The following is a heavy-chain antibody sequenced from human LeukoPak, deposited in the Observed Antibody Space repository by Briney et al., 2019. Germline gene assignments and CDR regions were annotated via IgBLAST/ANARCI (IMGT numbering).Heavy chain of an antibody. CDR2: ISGSGGST. Sequence: GGSLRLSCAASGFTFSSYAMSWVRQAPGKGLEWVSAISGSGGSTYYADSVKGRFTISRDNSKNTLYLQMNSLRAGDTAVYYCAKVPSNGDYPTGFGYYYYYYGMDVWGQGTTVTVSS. CDR1: GFTFSSYA. CDR3: AKVPSNGDYPTGFGYYYYYYGMDV. D-gene: IGHD4-17*01. J-gene: IGHJ6*02. V-gene: IGHV3-23*01.